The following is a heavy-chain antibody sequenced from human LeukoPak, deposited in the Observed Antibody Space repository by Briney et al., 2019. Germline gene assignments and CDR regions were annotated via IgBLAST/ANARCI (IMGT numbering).Heavy chain of an antibody. V-gene: IGHV3-21*01. CDR3: ARDRGIQYGMDV. CDR1: GFSFSDYW. CDR2: VSSSSSYI. D-gene: IGHD3-10*01. Sequence: GGSLRLSCAASGFSFSDYWMRWVRQAPGKGLEWVSSVSSSSSYIYYADSVKGRFTISRDNAKNSLYLQMNSLRAEDTAVYYCARDRGIQYGMDVWGQGTTVTVSS. J-gene: IGHJ6*02.